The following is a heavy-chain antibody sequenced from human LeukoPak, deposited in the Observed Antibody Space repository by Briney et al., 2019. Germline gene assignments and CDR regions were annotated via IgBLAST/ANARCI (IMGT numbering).Heavy chain of an antibody. J-gene: IGHJ4*02. D-gene: IGHD2-2*01. CDR1: GYTFTSYG. V-gene: IGHV1-18*01. Sequence: SVKVSCKASGYTFTSYGISWVRQAPGQGLEWMGWISAYNGNTNYAQKLQGRVTMTTDTSTGTAYMELRSLRSDDTAVYYCARSSEYCSSTSCYVGALIDYWGQGTLVTVSS. CDR2: ISAYNGNT. CDR3: ARSSEYCSSTSCYVGALIDY.